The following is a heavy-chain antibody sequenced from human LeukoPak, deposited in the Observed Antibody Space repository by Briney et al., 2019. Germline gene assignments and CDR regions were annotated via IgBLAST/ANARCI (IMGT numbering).Heavy chain of an antibody. J-gene: IGHJ5*02. CDR1: GGSFSGYY. V-gene: IGHV4-34*01. CDR3: ARRKRSGCSSTSCLLNWFDP. Sequence: SETLSLTCAVYGGSFSGYYWSWIRQPPGKGLEWIGEINHSGSTNYNPSLKSRVPISVDTSKNQFSLKLSSVTAADTAVYYCARRKRSGCSSTSCLLNWFDPWGQGTLVTVSS. CDR2: INHSGST. D-gene: IGHD2-2*01.